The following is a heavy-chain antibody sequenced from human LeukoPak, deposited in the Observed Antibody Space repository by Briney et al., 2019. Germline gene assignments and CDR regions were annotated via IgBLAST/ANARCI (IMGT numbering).Heavy chain of an antibody. CDR3: ARVVRIRETTPSIVTTLNDMDV. J-gene: IGHJ6*02. D-gene: IGHD4-11*01. CDR2: ISFDGTNK. CDR1: GFTFSDYA. V-gene: IGHV3-30-3*01. Sequence: PGGSLRLSCAASGFTFSDYAMHWVRQAPGKGLEWVAVISFDGTNKYYADSVQGRFFISRDNSKYTLYLQMNSLRTEDTAVYYCARVVRIRETTPSIVTTLNDMDVWGQGTTVTVSS.